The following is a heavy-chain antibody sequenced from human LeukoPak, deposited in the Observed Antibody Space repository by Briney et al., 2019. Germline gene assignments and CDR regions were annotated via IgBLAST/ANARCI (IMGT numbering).Heavy chain of an antibody. CDR1: GYTFTTYH. CDR2: MNPYSGDR. V-gene: IGHV1-8*03. Sequence: ASVTASCKTSGYTFTTYHINWVRQATGQGLEWLGWMNPYSGDRGYAQKFQGRLSITSDTSISTAYMELSSLRSDDTAVYFCARTTSLTASGYDYWGQGTLVTVSS. D-gene: IGHD4-17*01. CDR3: ARTTSLTASGYDY. J-gene: IGHJ4*02.